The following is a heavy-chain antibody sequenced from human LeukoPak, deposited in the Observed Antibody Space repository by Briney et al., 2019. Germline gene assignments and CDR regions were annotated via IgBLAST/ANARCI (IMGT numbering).Heavy chain of an antibody. V-gene: IGHV1-46*03. CDR2: INPSGGST. J-gene: IGHJ5*02. Sequence: ASVKVSCKASGHTFTSYYMHWVRQAPGQGLEWTGIINPSGGSTSYAQKFQGRVTMTRDTSTSTVYMELSSLRSEDTAVYYCARDMYLPPMVRENWFDPWGQGTPVTVSS. D-gene: IGHD3-10*01. CDR3: ARDMYLPPMVRENWFDP. CDR1: GHTFTSYY.